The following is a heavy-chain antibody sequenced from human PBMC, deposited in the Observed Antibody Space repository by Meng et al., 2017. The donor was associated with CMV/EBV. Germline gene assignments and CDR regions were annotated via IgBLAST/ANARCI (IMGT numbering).Heavy chain of an antibody. CDR2: IIPILGIA. D-gene: IGHD2-15*01. V-gene: IGHV1-69*02. J-gene: IGHJ5*02. Sequence: QVQLVQSGAEVKKPGSSVKVSCKASGGTFSSYTISWVRQAPGQGLEWMGRIIPILGIANYAQKFQGRVTITADKSTSTAYMELSSLRSDDTAVYYCAIGLGYCSGGSCYSLSWFDPWGQGTLVTVSS. CDR1: GGTFSSYT. CDR3: AIGLGYCSGGSCYSLSWFDP.